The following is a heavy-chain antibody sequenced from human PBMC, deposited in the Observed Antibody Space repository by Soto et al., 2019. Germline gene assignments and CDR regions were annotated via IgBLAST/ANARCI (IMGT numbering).Heavy chain of an antibody. Sequence: GGSLRLSCAAPGFTFSNAWMNWVRQAPGKGLEWVGRIKSKTDGGTTDYAAPVKGRFTISRDDSKNTLYLQMNSLKTEDTAVYYCTTDPVTMIVVVPSSGWGQGTLVTVSS. CDR3: TTDPVTMIVVVPSSG. CDR2: IKSKTDGGTT. J-gene: IGHJ4*02. D-gene: IGHD3-22*01. CDR1: GFTFSNAW. V-gene: IGHV3-15*07.